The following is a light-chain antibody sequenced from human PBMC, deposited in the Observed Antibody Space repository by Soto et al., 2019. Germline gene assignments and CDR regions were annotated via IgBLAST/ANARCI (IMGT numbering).Light chain of an antibody. CDR1: SSNIGSNY. J-gene: IGLJ2*01. CDR3: GAWDISLAGGV. CDR2: ENY. V-gene: IGLV1-51*02. Sequence: QSVLTQPPSVPAAPGQKVTISCSGSSSNIGSNYVSWYQQLPGAAPKLLIYENYERPSGIPDRFSGSKSGTSATLGITGLQSGEEADYYCGAWDISLAGGVFGGGIKLTVL.